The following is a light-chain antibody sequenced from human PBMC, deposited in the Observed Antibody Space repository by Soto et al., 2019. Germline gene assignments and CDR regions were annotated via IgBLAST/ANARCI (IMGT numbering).Light chain of an antibody. CDR1: SSDIGAYDF. Sequence: QSVLTQPPSVSGSPGQSVTISCTGTSSDIGAYDFVSWHQHHPGRAPKVIIYDVTKRPSGVPARFSGSKSGSTASLTISGLQVEDEADYHCCSYTGSYSLVFGGGTKLTV. V-gene: IGLV2-11*01. CDR2: DVT. CDR3: CSYTGSYSLV. J-gene: IGLJ3*02.